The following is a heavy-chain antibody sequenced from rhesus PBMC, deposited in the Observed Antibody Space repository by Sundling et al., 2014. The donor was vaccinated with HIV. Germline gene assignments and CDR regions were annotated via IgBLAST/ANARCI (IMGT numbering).Heavy chain of an antibody. D-gene: IGHD3-9*01. CDR2: INSGGDTT. J-gene: IGHJ4*01. V-gene: IGHV3-103*01. CDR3: AKMYEDDYGYYYTYYFDY. Sequence: EVQLVETGGGLVQPGGSLKLSCAASGFIFTTYGMSWVRQAPGKGLEWVSAINSGGDTTYYADSVRGRFTISRDNSNNTLSLQMNSLRAEDTAVYYCAKMYEDDYGYYYTYYFDYWGQGVLVTVSS. CDR1: GFIFTTYG.